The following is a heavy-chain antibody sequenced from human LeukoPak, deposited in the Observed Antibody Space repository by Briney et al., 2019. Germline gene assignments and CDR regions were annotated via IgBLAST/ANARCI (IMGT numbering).Heavy chain of an antibody. V-gene: IGHV1-69-2*01. Sequence: ASVKISCKVSGYTFTDYYMHWVQQAPGKGLEWMGLVDPEDGETIYAEKFQGGVTITADTSTDTAYMELSSLRSEDTAVYYCATGLSFITGTTGNYYYYGMDVWGQGTTVTVSS. D-gene: IGHD1-20*01. CDR3: ATGLSFITGTTGNYYYYGMDV. J-gene: IGHJ6*02. CDR2: VDPEDGET. CDR1: GYTFTDYY.